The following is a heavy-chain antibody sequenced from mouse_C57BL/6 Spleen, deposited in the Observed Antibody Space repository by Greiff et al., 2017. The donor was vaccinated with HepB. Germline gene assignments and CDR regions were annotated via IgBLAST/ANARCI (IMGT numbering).Heavy chain of an antibody. V-gene: IGHV1-11*01. CDR2: IYPVSGDT. J-gene: IGHJ4*01. CDR1: GYTFTDHI. CDR3: ASSITTVLDYYAMDY. D-gene: IGHD1-1*01. Sequence: VQLQQSGAELASPGASVTLSCKASGYTFTDHIMNWVKKRPGQGLEWIGRIYPVSGDTNYNQKFMGKATFSVDRSSSTRYMVLNSLTSEDPAVYYCASSITTVLDYYAMDYWGQGTSVTVSS.